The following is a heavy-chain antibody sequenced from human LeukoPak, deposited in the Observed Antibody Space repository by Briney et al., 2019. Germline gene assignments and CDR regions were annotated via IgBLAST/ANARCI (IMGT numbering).Heavy chain of an antibody. CDR3: ARGSAYGGNWFDP. J-gene: IGHJ5*02. Sequence: GASVKVSCKASGYTFTTYAIHWVRQAPGQRLEWMGWINAGSGNTKYSQKFQGRVTITRDTSASTAYMELSSLRSEDTAVYYCARGSAYGGNWFDPWGQGTLVTVSS. CDR2: INAGSGNT. D-gene: IGHD4-23*01. V-gene: IGHV1-3*01. CDR1: GYTFTTYA.